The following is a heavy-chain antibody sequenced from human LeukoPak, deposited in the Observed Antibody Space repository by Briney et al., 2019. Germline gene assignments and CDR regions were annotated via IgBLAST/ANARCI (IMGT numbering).Heavy chain of an antibody. CDR3: AKRGASWDFDY. J-gene: IGHJ4*02. V-gene: IGHV3-30*02. CDR1: GFTFSGYG. D-gene: IGHD1-26*01. CDR2: IHYDGSHK. Sequence: GGSLRLSCAVSGFTFSGYGMNWVRQAPGKGLRWVTFIHYDGSHKFYAYSVKGQFTIYRDNSKNTLFLQMNSLRAEDTAVYYCAKRGASWDFDYWGQGTLVTVSS.